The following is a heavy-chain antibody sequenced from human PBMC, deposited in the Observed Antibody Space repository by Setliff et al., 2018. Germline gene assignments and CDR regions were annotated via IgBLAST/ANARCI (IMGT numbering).Heavy chain of an antibody. Sequence: GGSLRLSCAASGFTFDDHAMHWVRQTPGKGLEWVSGISWNGGNMDYADSVKGRFTISRDNAKSTLYLQMNSLRPDDTAVYYCAIVFRYFDWLLPSRELNDYWGQGTLVTVSS. J-gene: IGHJ4*02. V-gene: IGHV3-9*01. D-gene: IGHD3-9*01. CDR1: GFTFDDHA. CDR3: AIVFRYFDWLLPSRELNDY. CDR2: ISWNGGNM.